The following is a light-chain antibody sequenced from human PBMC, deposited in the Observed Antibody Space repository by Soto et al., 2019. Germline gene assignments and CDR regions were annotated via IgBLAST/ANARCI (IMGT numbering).Light chain of an antibody. V-gene: IGKV3-20*01. J-gene: IGKJ4*01. CDR2: GAS. Sequence: EIVLSQSPGTLSLSPGETASLCCTAGQIVLSNYVAWYKHKPGQAPRLLIFGASTTATGIPDRFSGSGSGTDFTLTISRLEPEDFAVYYCQQYGSSPTFGGGTKV. CDR1: QIVLSNY. CDR3: QQYGSSPT.